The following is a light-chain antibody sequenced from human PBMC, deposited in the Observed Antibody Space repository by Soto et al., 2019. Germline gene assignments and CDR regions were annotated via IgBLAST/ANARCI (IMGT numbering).Light chain of an antibody. CDR2: GAS. J-gene: IGKJ2*01. Sequence: EIVMTQSPATLSVSPGERATLSYRASQSVSSNFAWYQQKPGQAPRLLIYGASTRATGIPARFSGSGSGTEFTLTISSLQSEDFAVYYCQQYNNWPYTFGQGTKLEIK. CDR1: QSVSSN. V-gene: IGKV3-15*01. CDR3: QQYNNWPYT.